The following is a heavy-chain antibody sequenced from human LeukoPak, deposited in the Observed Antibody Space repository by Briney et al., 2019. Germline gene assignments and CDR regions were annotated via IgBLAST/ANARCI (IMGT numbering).Heavy chain of an antibody. D-gene: IGHD3-16*01. Sequence: GGSLRLSCAASGFTFNTYTMNWVRQAPGKGLEWVSSIYGSSTYIYYADSVKGRFTISRDNAKNSLYLQMNSLRAEDTAVYYCARDSRGRSNWFDPWGQGTLVTVSS. CDR2: IYGSSTYI. CDR3: ARDSRGRSNWFDP. CDR1: GFTFNTYT. J-gene: IGHJ5*02. V-gene: IGHV3-21*01.